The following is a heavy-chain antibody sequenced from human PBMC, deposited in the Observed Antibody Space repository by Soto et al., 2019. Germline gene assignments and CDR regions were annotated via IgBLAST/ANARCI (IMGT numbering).Heavy chain of an antibody. Sequence: KQSQTLSLTCAISGDSVSSNSAAWNWIRQSPSRGLEWLGRTYYRSKWYNDYAVSVKSRITINPDTSKNQFSLQLNSVTPEDTAVYYCARDLGYTAMGPPYFDYWGQGTLVTVSS. D-gene: IGHD5-18*01. CDR2: TYYRSKWYN. CDR3: ARDLGYTAMGPPYFDY. CDR1: GDSVSSNSAA. V-gene: IGHV6-1*01. J-gene: IGHJ4*02.